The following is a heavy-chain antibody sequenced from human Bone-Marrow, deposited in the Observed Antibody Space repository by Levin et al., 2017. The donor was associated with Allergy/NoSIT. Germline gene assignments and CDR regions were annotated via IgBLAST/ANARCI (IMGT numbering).Heavy chain of an antibody. J-gene: IGHJ4*02. CDR2: IYSGGST. Sequence: GESLKISCAASGFTVSSNYMSWVRQAPGKGLEWVSVIYSGGSTYYADSVKGRFTISRDNSKNTLYLQMNSLRAEDTAVYYCARGSTVTVDYWGQGTLVTVSS. D-gene: IGHD4-17*01. CDR1: GFTVSSNY. CDR3: ARGSTVTVDY. V-gene: IGHV3-53*01.